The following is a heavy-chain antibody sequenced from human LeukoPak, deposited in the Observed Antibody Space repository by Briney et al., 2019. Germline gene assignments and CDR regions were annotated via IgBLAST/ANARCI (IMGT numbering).Heavy chain of an antibody. CDR1: GFTVSSNY. V-gene: IGHV3-53*01. CDR2: IYSGGST. D-gene: IGHD5-12*01. Sequence: GGSLRLSCAASGFTVSSNYMSWVRQAPGKGLEWVSVIYSGGSTYYADSAKGRFTISRDNPKNTLYLQMNSLRAEDTAVYYCARDNWPRGYSGSADSYYYYGMDVWGQGTTVTVSS. J-gene: IGHJ6*02. CDR3: ARDNWPRGYSGSADSYYYYGMDV.